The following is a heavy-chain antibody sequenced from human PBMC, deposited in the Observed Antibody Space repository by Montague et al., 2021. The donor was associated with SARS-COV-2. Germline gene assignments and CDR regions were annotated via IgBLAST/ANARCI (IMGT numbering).Heavy chain of an antibody. CDR2: IXWDDYK. CDR1: GFSLSTSVVG. Sequence: VKPTQTLTLTCTFSGFSLSTSVVGVGWIRQPPGNALEWLALIXWDDYKRYSPSLKSRLTITKDTSNNQVVLTMTNMDPVDTATYYCAHRRTTVTSPYFDLWGRGTLVTVSS. CDR3: AHRRTTVTSPYFDL. D-gene: IGHD4-17*01. V-gene: IGHV2-5*02. J-gene: IGHJ2*01.